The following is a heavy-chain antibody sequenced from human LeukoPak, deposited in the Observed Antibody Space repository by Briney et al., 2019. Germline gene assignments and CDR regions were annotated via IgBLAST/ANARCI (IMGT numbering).Heavy chain of an antibody. CDR3: ARDQEYYYDSSGYYYDAFDI. J-gene: IGHJ3*02. V-gene: IGHV1-18*01. CDR1: GYTFTSYG. Sequence: GASVKVSCKASGYTFTSYGISWVRQAPGQGLEWMGWISAYNGNTNYAQKLQGRVTMTTDTSTSTAYMELRSLRSDDTAAYYCARDQEYYYDSSGYYYDAFDIWGQGTMVTVSS. D-gene: IGHD3-22*01. CDR2: ISAYNGNT.